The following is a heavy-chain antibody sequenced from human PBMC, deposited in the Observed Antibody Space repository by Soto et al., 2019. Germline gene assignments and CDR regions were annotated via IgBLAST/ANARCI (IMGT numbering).Heavy chain of an antibody. J-gene: IGHJ6*02. V-gene: IGHV3-49*04. Sequence: GGSLRLSGTASGFTFRDYAMSWVRQAPGKGLDWVGFIRSKAYGGTTDYAASVKARFTISRDDSKSIAYLQMNILKTEETAVYYCIRGATHYYYYGMYXWGQGTTVTVS. CDR3: IRGATHYYYYGMYX. CDR1: GFTFRDYA. D-gene: IGHD5-12*01. CDR2: IRSKAYGGTT.